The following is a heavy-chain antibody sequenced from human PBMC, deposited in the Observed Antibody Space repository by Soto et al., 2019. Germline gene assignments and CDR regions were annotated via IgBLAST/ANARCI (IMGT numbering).Heavy chain of an antibody. V-gene: IGHV4-4*02. J-gene: IGHJ4*02. CDR2: IYHSGST. CDR1: SGSISSSNW. Sequence: QVQLQESGPGLVKPSGTLSLTCAVSSGSISSSNWWGWVRQPPGKGLEWIGEIYHSGSTNYNPSLKSRVTISVDKSKNHYSLKLSSVTAADTAVYYCARDLTSSSWYRPDWGQGTLVTVSS. CDR3: ARDLTSSSWYRPD. D-gene: IGHD6-13*01.